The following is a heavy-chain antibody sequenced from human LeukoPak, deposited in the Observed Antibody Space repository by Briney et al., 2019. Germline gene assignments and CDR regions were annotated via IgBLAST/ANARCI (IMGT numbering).Heavy chain of an antibody. J-gene: IGHJ4*02. V-gene: IGHV3-30*18. CDR2: ISYDGSNK. D-gene: IGHD2-2*01. Sequence: QPGGSLRLSCAASGFTFSSYGMHWVRQAPGKGLEWVAVISYDGSNKYYADSVKGRFTISRDNSKNTLYLQMNSLRAEDTAVYYCAKHAPSDYWGQGTLVTVSS. CDR1: GFTFSSYG. CDR3: AKHAPSDY.